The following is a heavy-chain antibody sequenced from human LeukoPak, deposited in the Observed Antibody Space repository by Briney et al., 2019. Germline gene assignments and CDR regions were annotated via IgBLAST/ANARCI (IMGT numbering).Heavy chain of an antibody. J-gene: IGHJ3*01. CDR1: GFTFSMYW. CDR3: ARDPSYDILTGYKYAFDV. V-gene: IGHV3-7*01. CDR2: IKQDGSEK. D-gene: IGHD3-9*01. Sequence: PGGSLRLSCAASGFTFSMYWMSWVRQAPGKGLEWVANIKQDGSEKFYVGSVKGRFTISRDNAKNSLYLQMNSLGAEDTAVYYCARDPSYDILTGYKYAFDVWGQGTMVTVSS.